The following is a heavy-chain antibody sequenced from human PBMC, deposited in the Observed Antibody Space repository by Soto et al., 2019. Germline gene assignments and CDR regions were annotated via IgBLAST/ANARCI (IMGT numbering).Heavy chain of an antibody. CDR1: GGSISSYY. V-gene: IGHV4-59*01. J-gene: IGHJ4*02. D-gene: IGHD5-12*01. CDR3: ARGRWLQLIYFDY. CDR2: IYYSGST. Sequence: QVQLQESGPGLVKPSETLSLTCTVSGGSISSYYWSWIRQPPGKGLEWIGCIYYSGSTNYNPSLKSRVTISVDTSKNQFSLNLRSVTAADTVVYYCARGRWLQLIYFDYWGQGTLVTVSS.